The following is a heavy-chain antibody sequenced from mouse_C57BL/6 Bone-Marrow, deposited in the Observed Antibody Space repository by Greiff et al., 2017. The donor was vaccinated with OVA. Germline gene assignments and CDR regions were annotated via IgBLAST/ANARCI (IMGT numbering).Heavy chain of an antibody. D-gene: IGHD2-13*01. V-gene: IGHV1-82*01. CDR3: SRYYYDDHCYFDA. CDR1: GYAFSSSW. Sequence: QVQLQESGPELVKPGASVKISCKASGYAFSSSWMNWVKQRPGKGLEWIGRIYPGDGDTNYNGKFKGKATLTADKSSSTAYMQLSSLTSEDSAVYFCSRYYYDDHCYFDAWGTGTTVTVSS. J-gene: IGHJ1*03. CDR2: IYPGDGDT.